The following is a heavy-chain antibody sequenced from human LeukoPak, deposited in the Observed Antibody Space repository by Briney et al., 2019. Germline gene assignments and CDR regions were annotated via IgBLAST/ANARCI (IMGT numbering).Heavy chain of an antibody. CDR2: ISGSGAST. CDR1: GFIVSSNY. Sequence: GGSLRLSCAASGFIVSSNYMSWVRQAPGKGLEWISGISGSGASTCYADSVKGRFTISRDDSRNTLYLQMNSLRGDDTAVYYCAKDVGKWESLHFFDYWGQGTLVTVSS. V-gene: IGHV3-23*01. D-gene: IGHD1-26*01. J-gene: IGHJ4*02. CDR3: AKDVGKWESLHFFDY.